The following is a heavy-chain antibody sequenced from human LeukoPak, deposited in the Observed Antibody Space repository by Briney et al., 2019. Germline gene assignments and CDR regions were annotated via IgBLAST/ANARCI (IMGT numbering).Heavy chain of an antibody. CDR2: IYHSGST. CDR1: AGSISSYY. CDR3: ARAYYYDSRIDAFDI. V-gene: IGHV4-59*12. Sequence: SETLSLTCTVSAGSISSYYWTWIRQPPGKGLEWIGYIYHSGSTYYNPSLKSRVTISVDRSKNQFSLKLSSVTAADTAVYYCARAYYYDSRIDAFDIWGQGTMVTVSS. D-gene: IGHD3-22*01. J-gene: IGHJ3*02.